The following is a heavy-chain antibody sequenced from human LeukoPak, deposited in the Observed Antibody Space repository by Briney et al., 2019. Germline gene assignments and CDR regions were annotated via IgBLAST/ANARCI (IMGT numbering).Heavy chain of an antibody. CDR2: INPSGGST. J-gene: IGHJ5*02. V-gene: IGHV1-46*01. D-gene: IGHD2-2*01. CDR1: GYTFTSYY. CDR3: ARASRYCSSTSCPKNWFDP. Sequence: ASVKVSCKASGYTFTSYYMHWVRQAPGQGLEWMGIINPSGGSTSYAQKFQGRVTMTRDTSTSTVYMELSSLRSEDTAVYYCARASRYCSSTSCPKNWFDPWGQGTLVTVSS.